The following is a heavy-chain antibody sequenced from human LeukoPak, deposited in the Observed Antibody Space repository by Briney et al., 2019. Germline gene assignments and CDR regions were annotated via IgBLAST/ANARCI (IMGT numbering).Heavy chain of an antibody. Sequence: SETLSLTCAVYGESFSGYYWNWIRQPPGKGLEWIGETNDSGSTNYNPSLKSRLTMSVDTSKNQFSLKLSSVTAADTAVYYCARGSRFWLGNFFRQPLFFDYWGQGNLATVSS. CDR1: GESFSGYY. CDR2: TNDSGST. D-gene: IGHD6-19*01. CDR3: ARGSRFWLGNFFRQPLFFDY. J-gene: IGHJ4*02. V-gene: IGHV4-34*01.